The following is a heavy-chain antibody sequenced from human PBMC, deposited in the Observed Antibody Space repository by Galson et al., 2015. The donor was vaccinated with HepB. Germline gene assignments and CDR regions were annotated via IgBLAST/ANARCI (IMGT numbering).Heavy chain of an antibody. CDR1: GFTFSSYA. V-gene: IGHV3-74*01. J-gene: IGHJ6*02. CDR2: IDNDGSST. CDR3: VRGSNDYLGVDV. Sequence: SLRLSCAASGFTFSSYALSWVRQAPGKGLVWVSRIDNDGSSTDYADSVKGRFTIPRDNARDTLYLQMNSLRGEDTAVYYCVRGSNDYLGVDVWGQGTTVTVSS.